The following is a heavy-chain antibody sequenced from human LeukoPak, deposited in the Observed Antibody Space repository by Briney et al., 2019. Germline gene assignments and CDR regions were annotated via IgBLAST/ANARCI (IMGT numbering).Heavy chain of an antibody. D-gene: IGHD3-10*01. J-gene: IGHJ4*02. CDR2: IRYGGSDK. CDR3: AKDTTYYYGSGSYYSPDY. V-gene: IGHV3-30*02. Sequence: GGSLRLSCAASGFTFSSYGMHWVRQAPGKGLEWVSFIRYGGSDKYYADSVKGRFTISRDNSKNTLYLQMNSLRAEDTAVYYCAKDTTYYYGSGSYYSPDYWGQGTLVTVSS. CDR1: GFTFSSYG.